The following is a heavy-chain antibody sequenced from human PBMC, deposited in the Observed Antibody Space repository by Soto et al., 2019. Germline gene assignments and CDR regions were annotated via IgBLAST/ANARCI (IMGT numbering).Heavy chain of an antibody. Sequence: SETLSLTCTVSGDSVSSHYWSWIRQPAGKGLEWLGRLYNDERTNYNPSLKSRVTMSMDTSKNQFSLKLPSVTAADTAVYFCAREPLAHSYLDFRAQGILVSVSS. CDR2: LYNDERT. J-gene: IGHJ4*02. CDR1: GDSVSSHY. CDR3: AREPLAHSYLDF. V-gene: IGHV4-4*07.